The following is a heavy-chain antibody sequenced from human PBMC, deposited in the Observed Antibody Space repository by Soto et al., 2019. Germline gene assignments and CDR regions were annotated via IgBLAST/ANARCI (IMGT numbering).Heavy chain of an antibody. CDR1: GFTFSNNG. CDR3: ALYWDVNTGFVKDY. J-gene: IGHJ4*02. Sequence: GGTLRLSCAASGFTFSNNGMHWVRQAPGKGLEWVACIWYDGGNKYYEESVKGRFTISRDNSKNPLYLQMNSLTAEDPAVYYCALYWDVNTGFVKDYLCQGTLGTVSS. D-gene: IGHD1-26*01. CDR2: IWYDGGNK. V-gene: IGHV3-30*02.